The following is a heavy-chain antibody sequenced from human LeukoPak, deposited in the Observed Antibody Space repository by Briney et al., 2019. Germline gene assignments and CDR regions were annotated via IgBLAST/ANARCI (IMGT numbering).Heavy chain of an antibody. CDR2: IYYGGST. V-gene: IGHV4-39*01. D-gene: IGHD3-3*01. J-gene: IGHJ4*02. Sequence: SGTLSLTCTVSGGSLSSSSYYWGWIRQPPGKGLEWIVSIYYGGSTYYNPSLKSRVTISVDTSKNQFSLKLSSVTAADTAVYYCARGLTYDFWSGYYSRDYFDYWGQGTLVTVSS. CDR1: GGSLSSSSYY. CDR3: ARGLTYDFWSGYYSRDYFDY.